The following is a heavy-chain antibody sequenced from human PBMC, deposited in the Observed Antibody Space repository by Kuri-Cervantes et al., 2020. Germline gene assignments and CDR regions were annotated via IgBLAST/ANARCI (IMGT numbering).Heavy chain of an antibody. Sequence: SETLSLTCTVSGGSISSGSYYWSWIRQPAGKGLEWIGRIYTSGSTNYNPSLKSRVTISVDTSKNQFSLKLSSATAADTAVYYCARDGYYYYYGMDVWGQGTTVTVSS. CDR2: IYTSGST. J-gene: IGHJ6*02. CDR3: ARDGYYYYYGMDV. CDR1: GGSISSGSYY. V-gene: IGHV4-61*02.